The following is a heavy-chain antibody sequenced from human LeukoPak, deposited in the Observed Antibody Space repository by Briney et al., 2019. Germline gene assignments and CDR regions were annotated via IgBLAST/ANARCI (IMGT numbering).Heavy chain of an antibody. CDR2: ISPYNGNT. CDR3: ARDSRRELLHAFDI. D-gene: IGHD1-26*01. J-gene: IGHJ3*02. CDR1: GYTFSSHS. V-gene: IGHV1-18*01. Sequence: ASVKVSCKTSGYTFSSHSMNWVRQAPGQGLEWLGWISPYNGNTKYAQKIQGRATMTTDTSTSTAYMELRSLRSDDTAVYYCARDSRRELLHAFDIWGQGTMVTVSS.